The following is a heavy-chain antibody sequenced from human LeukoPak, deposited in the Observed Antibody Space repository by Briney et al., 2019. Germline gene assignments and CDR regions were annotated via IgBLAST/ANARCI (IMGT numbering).Heavy chain of an antibody. CDR3: ARAPSPCTNGVCYRLDYGMDV. CDR2: IYYSGST. D-gene: IGHD2-8*01. J-gene: IGHJ6*02. Sequence: PSETLSLTCTVSGGSISSSSYYWGWIRQPPGTGLEWIGSIYYSGSTSYNPSLKSRVTISVDTSKNQFSLKLSSVTAADTAVYYCARAPSPCTNGVCYRLDYGMDVWGQGTTVTVSS. CDR1: GGSISSSSYY. V-gene: IGHV4-39*01.